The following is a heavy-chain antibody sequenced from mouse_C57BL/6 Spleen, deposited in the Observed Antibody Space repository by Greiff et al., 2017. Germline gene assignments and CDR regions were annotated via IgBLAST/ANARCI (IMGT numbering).Heavy chain of an antibody. J-gene: IGHJ1*03. D-gene: IGHD1-1*01. CDR2: IDPETGGT. V-gene: IGHV1-15*01. Sequence: QVQLQQSGAELVRPGASVTLSCKASGYTFTDYEMHWVKQTPVHGLEWIGAIDPETGGTAYNQKFKGKAILTADKSSSTAYMELRSLTSEDSAVYYCTREENYYGSSYGYFDVWGTGTTVTVSS. CDR1: GYTFTDYE. CDR3: TREENYYGSSYGYFDV.